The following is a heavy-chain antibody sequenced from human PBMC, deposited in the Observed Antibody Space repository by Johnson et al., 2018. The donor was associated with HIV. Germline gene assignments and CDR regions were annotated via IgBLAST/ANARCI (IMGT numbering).Heavy chain of an antibody. V-gene: IGHV3-15*01. J-gene: IGHJ3*02. CDR1: VLSFSKAW. CDR3: ARDLPWSSSWESDAFDI. Sequence: EKLVESGGGLVKPGGSLRLSCAVYVLSFSKAWMSWVRQAPGKGLEWVGRIKTKTEGGTTDYADSVKGRFTISRDNAKNSLYLQMNSLRAEDTAVYYCARDLPWSSSWESDAFDIWGQGTMVTVSS. D-gene: IGHD6-13*01. CDR2: IKTKTEGGTT.